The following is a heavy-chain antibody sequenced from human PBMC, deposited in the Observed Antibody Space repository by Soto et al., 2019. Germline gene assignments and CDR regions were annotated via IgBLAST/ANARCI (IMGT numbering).Heavy chain of an antibody. V-gene: IGHV1-2*02. D-gene: IGHD3-9*01. Sequence: QVQLVQSGAEVKKPGSSVKVSCKASGGTFSSYAISWVRQAPGQGLEWMGWINPNSGGTNYAQKFQGRVTMTRDTSLSTAYMELSRLRSDDTAVYYCARGDILTGYYEGAWGQGTLVTVSS. CDR2: INPNSGGT. CDR3: ARGDILTGYYEGA. J-gene: IGHJ5*02. CDR1: GGTFSSYA.